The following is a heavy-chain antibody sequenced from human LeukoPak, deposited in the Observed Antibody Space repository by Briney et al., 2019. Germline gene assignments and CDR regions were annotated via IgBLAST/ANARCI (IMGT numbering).Heavy chain of an antibody. CDR1: GGSFSGYY. V-gene: IGHV4-59*10. J-gene: IGHJ4*02. Sequence: KPSETLSLTCAVYGGSFSGYYWSWIRQPPGKGLEWIGRIYTSGSTNYNPSLKSRVTMSVDTSKNQFSLKLSSVTAADTAVYYCARDPGDGFDYWGQGTLVTVSS. CDR2: IYTSGST. CDR3: ARDPGDGFDY. D-gene: IGHD7-27*01.